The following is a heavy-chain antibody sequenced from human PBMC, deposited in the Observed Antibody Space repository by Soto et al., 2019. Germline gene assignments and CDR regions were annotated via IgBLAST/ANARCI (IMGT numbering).Heavy chain of an antibody. V-gene: IGHV3-21*01. CDR3: ARASSSRNSRGWFDP. CDR2: ISSSSSYI. Sequence: GGSLRLSCVASGFTFSSYSMNWVRQAPGKGLEWVSSISSSSSYIYYADSVKGRFTISRDNAKNSLYLQMNSLRAEDTAVYYCARASSSRNSRGWFDPWGQGTLVTVSS. D-gene: IGHD6-13*01. J-gene: IGHJ5*02. CDR1: GFTFSSYS.